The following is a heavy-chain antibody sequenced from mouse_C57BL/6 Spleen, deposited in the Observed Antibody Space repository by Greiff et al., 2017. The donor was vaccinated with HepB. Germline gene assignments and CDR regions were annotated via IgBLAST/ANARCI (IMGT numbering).Heavy chain of an antibody. CDR3: ARSGGYYAMDY. CDR1: GYTFTSYW. J-gene: IGHJ4*01. Sequence: QVQLQQPGAELVRPGTSVKLSCKASGYTFTSYWMHWVKQRPGQGLEWIGVIDPSDSYTNYNQKFKGKATLTVDTYSSTAYMQLSSLTSEDSAVYYCARSGGYYAMDYWGQGTSVTVSS. V-gene: IGHV1-59*01. CDR2: IDPSDSYT. D-gene: IGHD3-1*01.